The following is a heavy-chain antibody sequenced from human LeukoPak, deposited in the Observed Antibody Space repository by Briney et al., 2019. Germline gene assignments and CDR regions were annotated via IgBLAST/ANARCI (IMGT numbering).Heavy chain of an antibody. D-gene: IGHD5-12*01. Sequence: SETLSLTCTVSGGSISGYFWTWIRQSAGKGVEWIGRMYSTGSNNYNPSLQSRVTMSLDTSKNHFSLNLTSVTAADTAVYYCAREPTSGREPTSGRPLDYWGQGTLVTVSS. CDR1: GGSISGYF. V-gene: IGHV4-4*07. CDR3: AREPTSGREPTSGRPLDY. J-gene: IGHJ4*02. CDR2: MYSTGSN.